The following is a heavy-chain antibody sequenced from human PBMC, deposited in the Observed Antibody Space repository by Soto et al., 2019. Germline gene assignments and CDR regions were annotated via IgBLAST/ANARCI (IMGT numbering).Heavy chain of an antibody. Sequence: SETLSLTCAVYGGSFSGYYWSWIRQPPGKGLEWIGEINHSGSTNYNPSLKSRVTISVDTSKNQFSLKLSSVTAADTAVYYCARGRGYYDSSVYQTLDYWGQGTLVTVSS. CDR3: ARGRGYYDSSVYQTLDY. D-gene: IGHD3-22*01. CDR1: GGSFSGYY. J-gene: IGHJ4*02. CDR2: INHSGST. V-gene: IGHV4-34*01.